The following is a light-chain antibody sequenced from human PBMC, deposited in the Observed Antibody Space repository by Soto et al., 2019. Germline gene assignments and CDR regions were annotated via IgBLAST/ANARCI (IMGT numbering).Light chain of an antibody. CDR3: QQYRNWPRT. CDR2: GES. Sequence: EIVLTQSPATLSVSPGDRVTLSCMASQSVDINLACYQQRAGQATRLIFYGESTKATDMPGRLSGRGSGKEFTLTINNLQSEDFAVYYCQQYRNWPRTFGQWTKVDIK. J-gene: IGKJ1*01. CDR1: QSVDIN. V-gene: IGKV3-15*01.